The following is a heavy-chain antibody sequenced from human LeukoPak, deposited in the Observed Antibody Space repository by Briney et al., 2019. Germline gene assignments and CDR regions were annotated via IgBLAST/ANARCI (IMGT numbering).Heavy chain of an antibody. CDR3: GSISGGASGDF. D-gene: IGHD3-10*01. J-gene: IGHJ4*02. CDR2: ISYDGSNK. Sequence: GGSLRLSCAASGFTFSTYAMHWVRQAPGKGLEWVAVISYDGSNKYYADSVRGRFTISRDNSKNTLYLQMNSLRAEDTAVYYCGSISGGASGDFWGQGTLVTVSS. V-gene: IGHV3-30-3*01. CDR1: GFTFSTYA.